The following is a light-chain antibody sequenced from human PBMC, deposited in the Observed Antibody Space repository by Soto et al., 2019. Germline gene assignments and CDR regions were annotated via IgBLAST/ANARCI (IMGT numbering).Light chain of an antibody. J-gene: IGKJ2*01. CDR3: QLYSGSPMYT. Sequence: EIVLTQSPGSRSLSPGERATLSCRASQSVSSGSLAWYQQKPGQAPRLRIYGASSRATGVPDRFSGSGSGTDFTLTISRLEPEDFAVYYCQLYSGSPMYTFGQGTRLDIK. CDR1: QSVSSGS. V-gene: IGKV3-20*01. CDR2: GAS.